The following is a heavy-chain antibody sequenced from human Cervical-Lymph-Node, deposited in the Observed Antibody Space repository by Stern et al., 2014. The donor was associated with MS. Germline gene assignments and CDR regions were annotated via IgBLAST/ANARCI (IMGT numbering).Heavy chain of an antibody. J-gene: IGHJ6*02. CDR3: TTLDRSYPYYYYGMDV. CDR1: GFTFRNAW. Sequence: EVQLEESGGGLVKPGGSLRLSCAASGFTFRNAWMTWIRQAPGKGLEWVGRIKSKTDGGTTDYDAPVKGRFTISRDDSKNTLYLQMNSLKTEDTAVYYCTTLDRSYPYYYYGMDVWGQGTTVTVSS. CDR2: IKSKTDGGTT. V-gene: IGHV3-15*01. D-gene: IGHD1-26*01.